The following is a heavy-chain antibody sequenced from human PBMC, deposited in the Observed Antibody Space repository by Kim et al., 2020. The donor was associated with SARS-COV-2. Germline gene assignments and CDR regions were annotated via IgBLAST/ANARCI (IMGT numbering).Heavy chain of an antibody. D-gene: IGHD3-10*01. V-gene: IGHV3-11*05. CDR2: ISSSSSYT. Sequence: GGSLRLSCAASGFTFSDYYMSWIRQAPGKGLEWVSYISSSSSYTNYADSVKGRFTISRDNAKNSLYLQMNSLRAEDTAVYYCARVPLLLWFGELFGGMDVWGQGTTVTVSS. J-gene: IGHJ6*02. CDR3: ARVPLLLWFGELFGGMDV. CDR1: GFTFSDYY.